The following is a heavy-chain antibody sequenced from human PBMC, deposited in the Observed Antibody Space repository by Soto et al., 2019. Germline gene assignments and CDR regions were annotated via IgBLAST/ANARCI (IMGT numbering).Heavy chain of an antibody. V-gene: IGHV3-74*01. CDR1: GCTFSVYW. Sequence: EVQLVESGGGLVQPGGSLRLSCAASGCTFSVYWMHWVRQAPGKGLVWVSRIDSDGSTTSYADSVKGRFTISRDNAKSTLYLQMNSLRAEDTAVYYCARPVYCNYGPGVDVWGQGTTVTVSS. CDR3: ARPVYCNYGPGVDV. CDR2: IDSDGSTT. D-gene: IGHD4-4*01. J-gene: IGHJ6*02.